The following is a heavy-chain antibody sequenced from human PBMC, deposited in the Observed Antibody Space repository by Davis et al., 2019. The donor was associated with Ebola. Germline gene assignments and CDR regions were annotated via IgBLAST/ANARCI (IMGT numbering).Heavy chain of an antibody. CDR2: INPNSGGT. J-gene: IGHJ6*02. CDR1: GYTFTGYY. CDR3: ARDHGSGSYYTTTPYYGMDV. D-gene: IGHD3-10*01. Sequence: ASVKVSCKASGYTFTGYYMHWVRQAPGQGLEWMGWINPNSGGTNYAQKFQGWVTMTRDTSISTAYMELSRLRSDDTAVYYCARDHGSGSYYTTTPYYGMDVWGQGTTVTVSS. V-gene: IGHV1-2*04.